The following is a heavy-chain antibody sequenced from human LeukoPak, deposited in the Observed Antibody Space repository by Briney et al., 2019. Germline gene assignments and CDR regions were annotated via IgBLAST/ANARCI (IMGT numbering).Heavy chain of an antibody. CDR2: ISDSGGST. J-gene: IGHJ3*02. CDR3: AKDYYYDSSGYYYGDAFDI. D-gene: IGHD3-22*01. V-gene: IGHV3-23*01. Sequence: HTGGSLRLSCAASGFTFSSYAMSWVRQAPGKGLEWVSAISDSGGSTYYADSVKGRFTISRDNSKNTLYLQMNSLRAEDTAVYYCAKDYYYDSSGYYYGDAFDIWGQGTMVTVSS. CDR1: GFTFSSYA.